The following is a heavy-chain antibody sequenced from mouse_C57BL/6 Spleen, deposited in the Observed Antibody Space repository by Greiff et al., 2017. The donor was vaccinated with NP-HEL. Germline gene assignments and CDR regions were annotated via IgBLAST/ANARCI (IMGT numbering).Heavy chain of an antibody. CDR3: ARGETPWFAY. V-gene: IGHV1-9*01. CDR2: ILPGSGST. J-gene: IGHJ3*01. CDR1: GYTFTGYW. Sequence: VKLVESGAELMKPGASVKLSCKATGYTFTGYWIEWVKQRPGHGLEWIGEILPGSGSTNYIEKFKGKATFTADTSSNTAYMQLSSLTTEDSAIYYCARGETPWFAYWGQGTLVTVSA.